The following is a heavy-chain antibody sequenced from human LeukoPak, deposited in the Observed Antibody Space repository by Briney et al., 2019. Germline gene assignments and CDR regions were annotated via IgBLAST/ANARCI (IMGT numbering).Heavy chain of an antibody. CDR1: GYDITSGYY. J-gene: IGHJ5*02. Sequence: PSETLPLTCDVSGYDITSGYYWAWMRQPPGKGLEWIGSIYHTGSSEYNPSLRSRVTLSMDTSKNQFFLRLTSVTAADTAVYYCARDHRVMNFSFDPWGRGTLVTVSS. CDR2: IYHTGSS. V-gene: IGHV4-38-2*02. CDR3: ARDHRVMNFSFDP. D-gene: IGHD3/OR15-3a*01.